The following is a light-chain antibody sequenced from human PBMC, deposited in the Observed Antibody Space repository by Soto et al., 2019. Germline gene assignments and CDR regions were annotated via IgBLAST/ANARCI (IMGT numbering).Light chain of an antibody. CDR2: EVS. Sequence: QSVLTQPPPASGSPGQAVTISCTGTSSDVGGYNYVSWYQQHPGKAPKLMIYEVSERPSGVPDRFSGSKSSNTASLTVSGLQAEDEADYYCSSYAGSNNFVFGTGTKVIVL. CDR1: SSDVGGYNY. J-gene: IGLJ1*01. CDR3: SSYAGSNNFV. V-gene: IGLV2-8*01.